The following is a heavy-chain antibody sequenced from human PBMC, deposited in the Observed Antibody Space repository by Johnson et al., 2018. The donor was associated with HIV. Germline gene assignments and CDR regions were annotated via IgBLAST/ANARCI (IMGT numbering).Heavy chain of an antibody. D-gene: IGHD6-13*01. CDR2: ISSNGGST. Sequence: VQLVESGGGLVQPGGSLRLSCAASGFTFSSYAMHWVRQAPGKGLEYVSAISSNGGSTYYANSVKGRFTISRDNAKNSLYLQMNSLRAEDTAVYYCAREPGSSSRLGAFDIWGQGTMVTVSS. CDR1: GFTFSSYA. V-gene: IGHV3-64*01. J-gene: IGHJ3*02. CDR3: AREPGSSSRLGAFDI.